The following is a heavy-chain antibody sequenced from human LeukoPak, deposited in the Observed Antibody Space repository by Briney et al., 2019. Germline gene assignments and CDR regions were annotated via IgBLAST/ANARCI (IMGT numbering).Heavy chain of an antibody. V-gene: IGHV3-15*01. CDR2: IKSKTDGGTT. Sequence: PGGSLRLSCAASGFTFSNAWMSWVRRAPGKGLEWVGRIKSKTDGGTTDYAAPVKGRFTISRDDSKNTLYLQMNSLKTEDTAVYYCTTGGVGVLRYFDWLSYWGQGTLVTVSS. J-gene: IGHJ4*02. CDR1: GFTFSNAW. D-gene: IGHD3-9*01. CDR3: TTGGVGVLRYFDWLSY.